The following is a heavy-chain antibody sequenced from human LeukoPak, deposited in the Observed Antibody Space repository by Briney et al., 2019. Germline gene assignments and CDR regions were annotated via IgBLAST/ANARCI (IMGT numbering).Heavy chain of an antibody. Sequence: LSLTCAVYGGSLSAYYWSWIRQAPGKGLEWVSSISSSSSYICYADSVKGRFTISRDNAKNSLYLQMNSLRAEDTAVYYCARDRIAARVIDPWGQGTLVTVSS. CDR2: ISSSSSYI. CDR1: GGSLSAYY. CDR3: ARDRIAARVIDP. J-gene: IGHJ5*02. V-gene: IGHV3-11*06. D-gene: IGHD6-6*01.